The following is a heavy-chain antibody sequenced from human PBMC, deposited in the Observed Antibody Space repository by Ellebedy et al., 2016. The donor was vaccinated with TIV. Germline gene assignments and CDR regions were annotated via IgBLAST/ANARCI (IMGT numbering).Heavy chain of an antibody. J-gene: IGHJ6*02. CDR1: GFTFGNYG. Sequence: GESLKISCVGSGFTFGNYGMSWVRQTPGKGLEWVATMSGSGASTWFAESVKGRFTISRDNAKNTLYLQMNSLRVGDTAVYYCARWTSGRLIYGLDVWGQGTTVTVSS. CDR3: ARWTSGRLIYGLDV. V-gene: IGHV3-23*01. D-gene: IGHD3-10*01. CDR2: MSGSGAST.